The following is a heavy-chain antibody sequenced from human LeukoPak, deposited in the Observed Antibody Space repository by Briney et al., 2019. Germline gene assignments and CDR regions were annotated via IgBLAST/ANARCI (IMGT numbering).Heavy chain of an antibody. J-gene: IGHJ4*02. CDR1: GFIFGGSA. Sequence: QPGGSLQLSCAASGFIFGGSAIHWVRQASEKGLEWVGRIRSKAHRYATAYAASVKGRFTIFRDDSKNVAYLQMNSLKTEDTAVYYCSRTYETVDFDYWGQGTLVTVSS. V-gene: IGHV3-73*01. D-gene: IGHD4-23*01. CDR2: IRSKAHRYAT. CDR3: SRTYETVDFDY.